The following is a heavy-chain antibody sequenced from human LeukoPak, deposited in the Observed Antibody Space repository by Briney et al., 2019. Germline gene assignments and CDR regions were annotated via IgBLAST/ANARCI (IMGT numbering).Heavy chain of an antibody. V-gene: IGHV3-48*04. CDR3: ARDWVRSPGMGY. CDR2: ISNSGSTI. CDR1: GFTFSDYT. Sequence: GGSLRLSCTSSGFTFSDYTVNWVRQAPGKGLEWVSYISNSGSTIYYADSVKGRFTISRDNAKNSLYLQMDSLRAEDTAVYYCARDWVRSPGMGYWGQGTLVTVSS. J-gene: IGHJ4*02. D-gene: IGHD3-10*01.